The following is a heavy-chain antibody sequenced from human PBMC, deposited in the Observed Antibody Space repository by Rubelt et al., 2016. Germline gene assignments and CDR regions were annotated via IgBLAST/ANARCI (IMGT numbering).Heavy chain of an antibody. J-gene: IGHJ5*02. CDR3: ARGRATERA. CDR2: INPNSGGT. Sequence: QVQLVQSGSEVMKPGASVKVSCKASGYTFTGYYMHWVRQAPGQGLEWMGWINPNSGGTNYAQKFQGRVTMTRNTSVSTAYMELSSLRSEDTAVYYCARGRATERAWGQGTLVTVSS. V-gene: IGHV1-2*02. CDR1: GYTFTGYY.